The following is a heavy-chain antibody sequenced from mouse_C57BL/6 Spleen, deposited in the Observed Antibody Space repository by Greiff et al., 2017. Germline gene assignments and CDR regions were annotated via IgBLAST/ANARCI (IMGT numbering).Heavy chain of an antibody. Sequence: QVTLKESGPGILQSSQTLSLTCSFSGFSLSTSGMGVSWIRQPSGKGLEWLAHIYWDDDKRYNPSLKSRLTISKDTSRNQVFLKITSVDTADTDTYYCARRAYYYGSSYDWYFDVWGTGTTVTVSS. V-gene: IGHV8-12*01. CDR2: IYWDDDK. D-gene: IGHD1-1*01. CDR3: ARRAYYYGSSYDWYFDV. J-gene: IGHJ1*03. CDR1: GFSLSTSGMG.